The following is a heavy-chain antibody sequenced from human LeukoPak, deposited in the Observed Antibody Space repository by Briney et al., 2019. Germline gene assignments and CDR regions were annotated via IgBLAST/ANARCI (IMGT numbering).Heavy chain of an antibody. CDR2: MNPTSANT. J-gene: IGHJ5*02. CDR3: ARRRPFMVRGPRGLFDP. V-gene: IGHV1-8*01. Sequence: SVTVSCKAYGYTFTSYDINWVRHATGQGLEWMGWMNPTSANTGYAQKFQPRVTMTRHTPIRTPYMQLSSLRSEDTPVYYCARRRPFMVRGPRGLFDPWGQGTLVTVSS. CDR1: GYTFTSYD. D-gene: IGHD3-10*01.